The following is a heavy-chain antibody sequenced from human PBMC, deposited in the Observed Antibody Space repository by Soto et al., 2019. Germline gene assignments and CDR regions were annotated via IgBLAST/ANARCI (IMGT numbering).Heavy chain of an antibody. V-gene: IGHV4-39*01. Sequence: QLQLRESGPGLVRPSETLSLACNVFGASITTRNYYWAWFRQPPGKGPEWIGSIFYSGETYYNVSLKSRVTISVDTSKNQFSLRLTSVTAADTAVYYCARHSPESAPTHSWGQGTLVTVSS. CDR2: IFYSGET. CDR3: ARHSPESAPTHS. J-gene: IGHJ4*02. CDR1: GASITTRNYY.